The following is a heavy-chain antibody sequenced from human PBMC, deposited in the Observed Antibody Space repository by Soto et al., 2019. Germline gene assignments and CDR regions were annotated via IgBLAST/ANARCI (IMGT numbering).Heavy chain of an antibody. J-gene: IGHJ4*02. V-gene: IGHV3-33*01. CDR2: IWDDGSNK. Sequence: GGSLRLSCAASGFTFSSYGMHWVRQAPGKGLEWVAVIWDDGSNKYYADSVKGRFTISRDNSKNTLYLQMNSLRAEDTAVYYCARDLMVRGPSYYFDYWGQGTLVTVSS. CDR3: ARDLMVRGPSYYFDY. D-gene: IGHD3-10*01. CDR1: GFTFSSYG.